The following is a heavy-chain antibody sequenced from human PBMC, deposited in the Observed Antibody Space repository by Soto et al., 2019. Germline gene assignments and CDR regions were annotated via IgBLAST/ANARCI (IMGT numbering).Heavy chain of an antibody. V-gene: IGHV4-30-2*01. Sequence: QLQLQESGSGLVKPSQTLSLTCAVSGGSISSGGYSWSWIRQPPGKGLEWIGYIYHSGSTYYNPSLKSRVTRSVDRSKNQFSLKLSSVTAADTAVYYCARFEYSSSYQFDPWGQGTLVTVSS. CDR1: GGSISSGGYS. D-gene: IGHD6-6*01. CDR2: IYHSGST. J-gene: IGHJ5*02. CDR3: ARFEYSSSYQFDP.